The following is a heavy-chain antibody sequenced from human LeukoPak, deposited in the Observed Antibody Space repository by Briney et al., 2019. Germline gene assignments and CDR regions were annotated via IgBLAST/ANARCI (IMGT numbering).Heavy chain of an antibody. J-gene: IGHJ4*02. Sequence: SETLSLTCTVSGGSVSSGSYYWSWIRQPPGKGLEWIGYIYYSGSTNYNPSLKSRVTISVDTSKNQFSLKLSSVTAADTAVYYCARDQIGDYGDSRAYYFDYWGQGTLVTVSS. CDR3: ARDQIGDYGDSRAYYFDY. CDR2: IYYSGST. CDR1: GGSVSSGSYY. V-gene: IGHV4-61*01. D-gene: IGHD4-17*01.